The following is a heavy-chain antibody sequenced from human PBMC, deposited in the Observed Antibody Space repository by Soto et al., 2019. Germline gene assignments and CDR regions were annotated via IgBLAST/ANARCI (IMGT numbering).Heavy chain of an antibody. CDR2: ISGNGGST. V-gene: IGHV3-64*01. CDR1: GFTFSSYA. CDR3: ARRGYGLYFDY. Sequence: EVQLVESGGGLVQPGGSLRLSCAASGFTFSSYAMNWVRQAPGKGLEYVSVISGNGGSTYYANSVKGRFTISRDNFKNLLYLQMGSLRAEDMVVYYCARRGYGLYFDYWGQGTLVTVSS. J-gene: IGHJ4*02. D-gene: IGHD3-10*01.